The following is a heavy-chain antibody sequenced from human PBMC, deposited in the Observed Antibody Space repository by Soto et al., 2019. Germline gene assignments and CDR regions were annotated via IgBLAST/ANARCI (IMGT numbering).Heavy chain of an antibody. V-gene: IGHV3-11*01. J-gene: IGHJ5*02. Sequence: PGGSLRLSCAASGFPFSDSYIAFIRHAPGKGLEEIATISSTGSTPYYADSVKGRFTISRDNAQNSLYLEMNNLRAEDTAVYYCARGQQLVANWLDPWGQGILVTVSS. CDR2: ISSTGSTP. CDR3: ARGQQLVANWLDP. D-gene: IGHD6-6*01. CDR1: GFPFSDSY.